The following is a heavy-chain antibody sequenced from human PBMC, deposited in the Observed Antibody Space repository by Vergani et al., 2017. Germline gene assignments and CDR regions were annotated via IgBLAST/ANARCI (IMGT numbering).Heavy chain of an antibody. CDR2: ISAYNGNT. D-gene: IGHD5-12*01. J-gene: IGHJ4*02. Sequence: QVQLVQSGAEVKKPGSSVKVSCKASGGTFSSYTINWVRQATGQGLEWMGWISAYNGNTNYAQKLQGRVTMTTDTSTSTAYMELRSLRSDDTAVYYCARGRWMGPSDYWGQGTLVTVSS. CDR3: ARGRWMGPSDY. V-gene: IGHV1-18*01. CDR1: GGTFSSYT.